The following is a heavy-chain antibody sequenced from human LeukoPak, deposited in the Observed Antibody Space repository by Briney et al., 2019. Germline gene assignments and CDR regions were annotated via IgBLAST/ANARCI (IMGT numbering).Heavy chain of an antibody. J-gene: IGHJ5*02. Sequence: PSETLSLTCTVSGGSISSSSYYWGWIRQPPGKGLEWIGSIYYSGSTYYNPSLKSRVTISVDTSKNQFSLKLSSVTAADTAVYYCARDLIGTYYGSGNNWFDPWGQGTLVTVSS. D-gene: IGHD3-10*01. V-gene: IGHV4-39*07. CDR2: IYYSGST. CDR1: GGSISSSSYY. CDR3: ARDLIGTYYGSGNNWFDP.